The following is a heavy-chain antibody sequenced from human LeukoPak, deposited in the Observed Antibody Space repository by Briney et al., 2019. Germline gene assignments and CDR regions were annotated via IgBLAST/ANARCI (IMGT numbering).Heavy chain of an antibody. V-gene: IGHV1-2*02. D-gene: IGHD4-17*01. CDR2: INPNRGGT. CDR1: GFTFTGYY. J-gene: IGHJ6*02. CDR3: ARDRRRYGDHKSDFYYYYGLDV. Sequence: ASVKVSCKASGFTFTGYYMHWVRQAPGQGLEWMGWINPNRGGTNYAQKFQGRVTMTRDTSISTAYMELSRLRSDDTAVYYCARDRRRYGDHKSDFYYYYGLDVWGQGTTVTVSS.